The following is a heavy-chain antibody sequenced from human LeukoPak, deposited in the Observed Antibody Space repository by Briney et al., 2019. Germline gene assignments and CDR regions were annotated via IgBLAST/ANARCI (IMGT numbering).Heavy chain of an antibody. D-gene: IGHD6-13*01. Sequence: GGSLRLSCAASGFTFSSYVMHWVRQAPGKGLEWVAIISHDGSNEYYADSVKGRFTISRDNSKNTLYLQMNSLRAEDTAVYYCAKDRVAAAGTCVDYWGQGTLVTVSS. V-gene: IGHV3-30*04. CDR3: AKDRVAAAGTCVDY. CDR1: GFTFSSYV. J-gene: IGHJ4*02. CDR2: ISHDGSNE.